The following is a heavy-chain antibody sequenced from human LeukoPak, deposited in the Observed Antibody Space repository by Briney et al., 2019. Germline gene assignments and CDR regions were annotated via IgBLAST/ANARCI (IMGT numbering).Heavy chain of an antibody. CDR1: GGSISNYY. Sequence: PSETLSLTCTASGGSISNYYWSWIRQPPGKGLEWIGVIYFGGSTNYNPSLNSRVTISSEKSKNNLSLTLSAVTGADTAVYYCSRHGRSSSWFGYWGQGSLVTVSS. J-gene: IGHJ4*02. CDR2: IYFGGST. CDR3: SRHGRSSSWFGY. V-gene: IGHV4-59*08. D-gene: IGHD6-13*01.